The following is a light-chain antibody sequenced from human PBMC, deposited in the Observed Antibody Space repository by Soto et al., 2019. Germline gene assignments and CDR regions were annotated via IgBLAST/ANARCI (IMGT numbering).Light chain of an antibody. Sequence: DIQMTQSPSTLSASVGDRVSITCRASQSISSWLAWYQQKPGKAPKLLIYDASSLESGVPSRFSGSGSGTEFTLTISSLQPDDVATYYCQKYNSAPPLTFGGGTKVDIK. V-gene: IGKV1-5*01. CDR3: QKYNSAPPLT. CDR1: QSISSW. CDR2: DAS. J-gene: IGKJ4*01.